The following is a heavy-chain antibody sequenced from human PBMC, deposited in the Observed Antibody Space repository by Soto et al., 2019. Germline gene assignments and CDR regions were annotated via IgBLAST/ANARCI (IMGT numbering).Heavy chain of an antibody. Sequence: QVQLVESGGDVVQPGRSLRLSCAVSGFTFSGYVFHWVRQIPGKGLEWVGLISHDGNKHHADSVKDRFTISRDNSKNEVYLEMSSLRVEDTALYYCAREDESSGYPGTFQHWGQGTLVTVSP. CDR2: ISHDGNK. V-gene: IGHV3-30-3*01. D-gene: IGHD3-22*01. CDR3: AREDESSGYPGTFQH. J-gene: IGHJ1*01. CDR1: GFTFSGYV.